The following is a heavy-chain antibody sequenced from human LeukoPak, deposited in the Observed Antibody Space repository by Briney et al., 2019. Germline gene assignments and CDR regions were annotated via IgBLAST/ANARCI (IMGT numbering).Heavy chain of an antibody. CDR3: ARDINSDPTVIFYY. D-gene: IGHD4-17*01. J-gene: IGHJ4*02. Sequence: GGSLRLSCAASGFTFSSYSMNWVRQAPGKGLEWVSSISSSSSYIYYADSVKGRFTISRDNAKNSLYLQMNSLRAEDTAVYYCARDINSDPTVIFYYWGQGTLVTVSS. V-gene: IGHV3-21*01. CDR2: ISSSSSYI. CDR1: GFTFSSYS.